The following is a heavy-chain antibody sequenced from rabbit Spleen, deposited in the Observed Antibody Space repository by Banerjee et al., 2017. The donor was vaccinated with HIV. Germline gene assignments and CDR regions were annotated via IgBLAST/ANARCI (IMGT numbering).Heavy chain of an antibody. J-gene: IGHJ4*01. D-gene: IGHD8-1*01. CDR2: IYGGSSDTT. Sequence: QSLEESGGDLVKPGASLTLTCTASGFTISSTYWMNWVRQAPGKGLEWIARIYGGSSDTTGYASWAKGRFTISKTSSTTATLQVTSLTAADTATYFCARDAGSGPYIDGYFSLWGPGHPRHRL. V-gene: IGHV1S40*01. CDR3: ARDAGSGPYIDGYFSL. CDR1: GFTISSTYW.